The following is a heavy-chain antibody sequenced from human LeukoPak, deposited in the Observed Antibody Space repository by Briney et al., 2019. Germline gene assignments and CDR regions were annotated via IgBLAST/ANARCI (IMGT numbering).Heavy chain of an antibody. CDR2: IYPGDSDT. J-gene: IGHJ4*02. Sequence: LGASLQISCKGSGXIFTSYCIAWVRQMPGKGLEWMGIIYPGDSDTRYSPSFQGLVTISADKSISTAYLQWSSLKASDTAMYYCARVTSISSAYWGLLDYWGQGTLVTVSS. CDR3: ARVTSISSAYWGLLDY. V-gene: IGHV5-51*01. CDR1: GXIFTSYC. D-gene: IGHD3-22*01.